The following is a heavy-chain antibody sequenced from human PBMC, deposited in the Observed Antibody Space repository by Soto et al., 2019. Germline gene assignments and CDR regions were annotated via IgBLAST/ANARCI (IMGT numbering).Heavy chain of an antibody. J-gene: IGHJ4*02. D-gene: IGHD2-2*02. Sequence: ASETLSHTCAVYGGSFSYFFWSWVRQPPGGGLELIGEVNHSGSTNYNPSFESRVTISMDTSKNQFSLNLRSVTAADTALYYCATVRRAIFLSWRLGTLVTVSS. CDR3: ATVRRAIFLS. CDR2: VNHSGST. CDR1: GGSFSYFF. V-gene: IGHV4-34*01.